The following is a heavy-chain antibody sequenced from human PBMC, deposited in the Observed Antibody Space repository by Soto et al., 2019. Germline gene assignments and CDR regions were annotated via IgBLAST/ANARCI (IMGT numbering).Heavy chain of an antibody. V-gene: IGHV1-8*01. J-gene: IGHJ6*02. CDR3: AIGFSSSWYIGKDYYGMDV. Sequence: ASVKVSCKASGYTFTSYDINWVRQATGQGLEWMGWMNPNSGNTGHAQKFQGRVTMTRNTSISTAYMELSSLRSEDTAVYYCAIGFSSSWYIGKDYYGMDVWGQGTTVTVSS. CDR2: MNPNSGNT. CDR1: GYTFTSYD. D-gene: IGHD6-13*01.